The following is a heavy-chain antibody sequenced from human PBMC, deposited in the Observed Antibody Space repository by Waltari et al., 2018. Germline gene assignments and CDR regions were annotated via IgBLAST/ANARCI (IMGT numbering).Heavy chain of an antibody. CDR1: GFTFRRFG. V-gene: IGHV3-48*04. CDR2: ISSSSSTI. CDR3: ARDFRRSVAGDY. D-gene: IGHD6-19*01. J-gene: IGHJ4*02. Sequence: EVQLVESGGGLLQPGGSLRLSFAAFGFTFRRFGMNWFGQAPGKGLEWVSYISSSSSTIYYADSVKGRFTISRDNAKNSLYLQMNSLRAEDTAVYYCARDFRRSVAGDYWGQGTLVTVSS.